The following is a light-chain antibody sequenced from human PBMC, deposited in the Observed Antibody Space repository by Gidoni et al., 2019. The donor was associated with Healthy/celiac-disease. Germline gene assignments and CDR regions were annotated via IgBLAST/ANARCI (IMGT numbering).Light chain of an antibody. CDR1: PSISSY. V-gene: IGKV1-39*01. J-gene: IGKJ2*01. CDR3: QQCYSTPQT. CDR2: AAS. Sequence: DIQMTQSPTSLSASVGDRVTITCRARPSISSYLNWYQQKPGKAPKLLIYAASSLQSGVPSRFSGSGSGTDFTLTISSLQPEDFATYYCQQCYSTPQTFGQGTKLEIK.